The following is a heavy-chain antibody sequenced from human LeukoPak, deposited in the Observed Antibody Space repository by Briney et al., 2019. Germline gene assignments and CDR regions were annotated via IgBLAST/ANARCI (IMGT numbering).Heavy chain of an antibody. CDR2: ISGSGGST. J-gene: IGHJ4*02. CDR3: AKRGVAIRVILVGFHKEAYYFDS. CDR1: GVTLSNYG. D-gene: IGHD3-22*01. V-gene: IGHV3-23*01. Sequence: GGSLRLSCAVSGVTLSNYGMTWVRQAPGKGLEWVAGISGSGGSTNYADSVKGRFTISRDNPKNTLYLQMNSLRAEDTAMYFCAKRGVAIRVILVGFHKEAYYFDSWGQRALVTLSS.